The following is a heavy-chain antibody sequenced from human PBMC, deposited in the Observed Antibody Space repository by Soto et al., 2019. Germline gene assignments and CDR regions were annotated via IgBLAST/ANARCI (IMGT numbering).Heavy chain of an antibody. Sequence: QVQLVQSGAEAQKPGASVKLSCRTSGYSFTTNALHWVRQAPGQRPQWMGWISGGSGTTKYSRDFQDRLTITRDSSANTAYMALTNLRADDTAVYYCAYDSGGFSAFDIWGQGAVVTVSS. CDR1: GYSFTTNA. V-gene: IGHV1-3*01. CDR3: AYDSGGFSAFDI. J-gene: IGHJ3*02. CDR2: ISGGSGTT. D-gene: IGHD3-22*01.